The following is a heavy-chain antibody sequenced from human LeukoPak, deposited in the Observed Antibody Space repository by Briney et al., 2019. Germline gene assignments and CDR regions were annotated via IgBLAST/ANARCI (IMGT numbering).Heavy chain of an antibody. CDR2: IYYSGST. J-gene: IGHJ3*02. CDR3: VQDRGVVGDPVGAFDI. CDR1: GGSISSGDYY. V-gene: IGHV4-30-4*08. Sequence: SQTLSLTCTVSGGSISSGDYYWSWIRQPPGKGLEWIGYIYYSGSTYYNPSLKSRVTISVDTSKNQFSLKLSSVTAADTAVYYCVQDRGVVGDPVGAFDIWGQGTMVTVSS. D-gene: IGHD1-26*01.